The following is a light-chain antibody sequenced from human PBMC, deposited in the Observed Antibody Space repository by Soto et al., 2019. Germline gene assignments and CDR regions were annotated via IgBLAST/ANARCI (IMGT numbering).Light chain of an antibody. CDR1: ERLSSVY. V-gene: IGKV3-20*01. CDR2: GAP. J-gene: IGKJ1*01. CDR3: QQYVSSGT. Sequence: IGLAQSPGTLALSPGERATLSCRARERLSSVYLAWYQQKPGLAPSRIDYGAPRRATGIPDRCSGRGSGKDFTLSISRLEPEDFAVYYCQQYVSSGTFGQGSKVDI.